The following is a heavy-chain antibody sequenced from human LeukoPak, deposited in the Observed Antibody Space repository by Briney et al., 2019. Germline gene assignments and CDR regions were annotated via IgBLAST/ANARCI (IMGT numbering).Heavy chain of an antibody. CDR3: AKVPRDSDCY. CDR2: INEDGSVK. Sequence: GGTLRLSCAVSGGTFSAYWMAWVRQSPGKGLEWVAEINEDGSVKYYVDSMKGRFTISRDNAKNSLYLQMNSLGAEDTAVYYCAKVPRDSDCYWGQGTLVTVSS. J-gene: IGHJ4*02. V-gene: IGHV3-7*01. D-gene: IGHD2-21*02. CDR1: GGTFSAYW.